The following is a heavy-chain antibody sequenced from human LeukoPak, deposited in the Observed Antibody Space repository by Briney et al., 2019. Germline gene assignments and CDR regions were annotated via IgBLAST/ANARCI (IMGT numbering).Heavy chain of an antibody. CDR3: ARDLSFGAPYNWFDP. CDR1: GITFSSYG. J-gene: IGHJ5*02. V-gene: IGHV3-30*03. CDR2: ISYDGSNK. D-gene: IGHD3-10*01. Sequence: GSLRLSCAASGITFSSYGMHWVRQAPGKGLEWVAVISYDGSNKYYADSVKGRFTISRDNAKNTLYLQMNNLRAEDTAVYYCARDLSFGAPYNWFDPWGQGTLVTVSS.